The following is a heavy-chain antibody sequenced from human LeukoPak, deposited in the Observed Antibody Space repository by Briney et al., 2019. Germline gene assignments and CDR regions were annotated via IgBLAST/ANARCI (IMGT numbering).Heavy chain of an antibody. D-gene: IGHD4-17*01. CDR3: AKSHPPTVTTEEGEYLQH. V-gene: IGHV3-30*18. J-gene: IGHJ1*01. CDR1: GFTFSSYG. CDR2: ISFDGSNQ. Sequence: GRSLRLSCAASGFTFSSYGMHWVRQAPGQGLEWVAVISFDGSNQYYADSVKGRFTIYRDNFKNTVYLQMNGLRAEETAVYYCAKSHPPTVTTEEGEYLQHWGQATLVTVSS.